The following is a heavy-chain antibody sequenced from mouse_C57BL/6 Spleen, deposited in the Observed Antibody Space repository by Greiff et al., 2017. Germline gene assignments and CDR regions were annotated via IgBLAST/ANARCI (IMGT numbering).Heavy chain of an antibody. Sequence: VKLMESGPGLVAPSQSLSITCTVSGFSLTSYGVHWVRQPPGKGLEWLVVIWSDGSTTYNSALKSRLSLSKDNSKSQVVLKMNSLQTDDTAMYYCARHYYCSSYWYFDVWGTGTTVTVSS. V-gene: IGHV2-6-1*01. J-gene: IGHJ1*03. CDR2: IWSDGST. CDR1: GFSLTSYG. CDR3: ARHYYCSSYWYFDV. D-gene: IGHD1-1*01.